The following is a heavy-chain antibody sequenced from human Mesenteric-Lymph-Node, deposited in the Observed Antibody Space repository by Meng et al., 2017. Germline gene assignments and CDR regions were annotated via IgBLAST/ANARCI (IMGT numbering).Heavy chain of an antibody. CDR1: GGSISSGGHS. D-gene: IGHD3-22*01. V-gene: IGHV4-31*03. CDR2: IYYSGST. J-gene: IGHJ4*01. Sequence: VQLQESGPGLVKPSQTRYLTCTVSGGSISSGGHSWRGIRQHPGQGLEWIAYIYYSGSTYYNPSLKSRVILSVDTSKNQFSLKLSSVTAADTAVYYCARVDRSGYFLYYLGQGTLVTVSS. CDR3: ARVDRSGYFLYY.